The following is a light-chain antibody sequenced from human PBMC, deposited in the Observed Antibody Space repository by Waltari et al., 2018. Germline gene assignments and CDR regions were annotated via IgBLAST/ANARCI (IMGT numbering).Light chain of an antibody. V-gene: IGKV3-20*01. CDR2: DTS. CDR3: QMYVRLPVT. J-gene: IGKJ1*01. CDR1: QSVGRS. Sequence: EIVLTQSPGTLSLSPGERATLSCRASQSVGRSLAWYQRKPGQAPRLLLYDTSNRATGIPERVSGSGSGTDFSLTISRLEPEDFAVYYCQMYVRLPVTFGQGTKVEIK.